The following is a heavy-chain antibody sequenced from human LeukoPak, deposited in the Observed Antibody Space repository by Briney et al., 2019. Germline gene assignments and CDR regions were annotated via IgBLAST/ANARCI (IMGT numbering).Heavy chain of an antibody. Sequence: GGSLRLSCAASGFTFSSYSMNWVRQAPGKGLEWVSYISSSSSTIYYADSVKGRFTISRDNAKNSLYLQMNSLRDEDTAVYYCARSGRQQLVLFYYYYGMDVWGQGTTVTVSS. J-gene: IGHJ6*02. CDR3: ARSGRQQLVLFYYYYGMDV. V-gene: IGHV3-48*02. D-gene: IGHD6-13*01. CDR2: ISSSSSTI. CDR1: GFTFSSYS.